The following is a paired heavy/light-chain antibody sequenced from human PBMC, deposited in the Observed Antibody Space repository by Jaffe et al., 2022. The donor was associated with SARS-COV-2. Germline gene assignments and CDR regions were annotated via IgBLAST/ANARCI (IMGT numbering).Light chain of an antibody. CDR1: QGIGNF. Sequence: DIQMTQSPSSLSASIGDRVTITCRASQGIGNFLAWFQQKPGKAPKSLIYAASSLQSGVPSKFSGSGSGTDFTLTIISLQPDDVATYYCQQYAGYPLTFGGGTKVEVK. CDR2: AAS. V-gene: IGKV1-16*02. CDR3: QQYAGYPLT. J-gene: IGKJ4*01.
Heavy chain of an antibody. V-gene: IGHV3-23*01. D-gene: IGHD3-10*01. J-gene: IGHJ6*02. Sequence: EVQLLESGGGLVQPGGSLKLSCAASGFAFSAHAMTWVRQVPGKGLEWVSAISGSGGTTYFADSVRGRFTISRDNSKSTLYLQMNSLRAEDTAVYYCAKAWNYYGSGSYYNVADVWGQGTTVTVSS. CDR2: ISGSGGTT. CDR3: AKAWNYYGSGSYYNVADV. CDR1: GFAFSAHA.